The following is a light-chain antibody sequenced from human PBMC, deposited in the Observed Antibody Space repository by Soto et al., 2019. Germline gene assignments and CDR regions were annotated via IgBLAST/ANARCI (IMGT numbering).Light chain of an antibody. V-gene: IGKV3-15*01. J-gene: IGKJ2*01. Sequence: EIVMTQSPATLSVSPGERATLSCRASQSVSSNLAWYQQKPGQAPRLLIYKISNRFAGVPDRFSGSGAGTDFTLKISRVEAEDVGVYYCMQATQFPYTFGQGTKLEIK. CDR2: KIS. CDR1: QSVSSN. CDR3: MQATQFPYT.